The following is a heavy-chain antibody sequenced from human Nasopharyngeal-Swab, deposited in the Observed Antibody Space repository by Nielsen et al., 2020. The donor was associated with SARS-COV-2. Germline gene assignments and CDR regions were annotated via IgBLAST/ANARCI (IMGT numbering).Heavy chain of an antibody. CDR3: ARAPYYYGSGSYYH. D-gene: IGHD3-10*01. V-gene: IGHV4-61*08. CDR1: GGSISSGDYY. CDR2: IYYSGST. J-gene: IGHJ5*02. Sequence: SETLSLTCTVSGGSISSGDYYWSWIRQPPGKGLEWIGYIYYSGSTNYNPSLKSRVTISVDTSKNQFSLKLSSVTAADTAVYYCARAPYYYGSGSYYHWGQGTLVTVSS.